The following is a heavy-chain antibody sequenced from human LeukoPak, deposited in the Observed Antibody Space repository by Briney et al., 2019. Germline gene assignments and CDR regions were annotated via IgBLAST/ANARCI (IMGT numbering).Heavy chain of an antibody. Sequence: GGSLRLSCAASGFTFSSYAMSWVRQAPGKGLEWVSAISGSGGSTYYADSVKGRFTISRDNSKNTPYLQMNSLRAEDTAVYYCAKGGPYRQLVLRTGIDYWGQGTLVTVSS. CDR2: ISGSGGST. CDR3: AKGGPYRQLVLRTGIDY. V-gene: IGHV3-23*01. CDR1: GFTFSSYA. J-gene: IGHJ4*02. D-gene: IGHD6-6*01.